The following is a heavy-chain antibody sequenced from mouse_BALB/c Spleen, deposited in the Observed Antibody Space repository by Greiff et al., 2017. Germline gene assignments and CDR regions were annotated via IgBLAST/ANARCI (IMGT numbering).Heavy chain of an antibody. Sequence: EVQLQQSGTVLARPGASVKMSCKASGYSFTSYWMHWVKQRPGQGLEWIGAIYPGNSDTSYNQKFKGKAKLTAVTSASTAYMELSSLTNEDSAVYYCTRGDGYYEGYFDYWGQGTTLTVSS. CDR2: IYPGNSDT. D-gene: IGHD2-3*01. J-gene: IGHJ2*01. CDR1: GYSFTSYW. CDR3: TRGDGYYEGYFDY. V-gene: IGHV1-5*01.